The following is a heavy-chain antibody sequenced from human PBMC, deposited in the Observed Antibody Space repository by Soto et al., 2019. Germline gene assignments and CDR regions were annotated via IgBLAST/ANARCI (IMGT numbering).Heavy chain of an antibody. D-gene: IGHD6-13*01. CDR3: ARDPPTIAAAGIYYYYGMDA. J-gene: IGHJ6*02. CDR2: IIPIFGTA. Sequence: GASVKVSCKASGGTFSSYAISWVRQAPGQGLEWMGGIIPIFGTANYAQKFQGRVTITADESTSTAYMELSSLGSEDTAVYYCARDPPTIAAAGIYYYYGMDAWGQGTTVTVSS. V-gene: IGHV1-69*13. CDR1: GGTFSSYA.